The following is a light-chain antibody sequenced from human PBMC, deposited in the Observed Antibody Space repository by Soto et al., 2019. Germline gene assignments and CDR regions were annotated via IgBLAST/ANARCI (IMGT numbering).Light chain of an antibody. Sequence: EIVMTQSPATLSVSPGEGATLSCRASQSISSKLAWDQQKRGQAPRLLIYGASTRATGVPARFSGSGSGTEFTLTISSLQSEDLAVYYGQHYNDGRWTFGQGTKVEIK. J-gene: IGKJ1*01. CDR3: QHYNDGRWT. CDR1: QSISSK. CDR2: GAS. V-gene: IGKV3-15*01.